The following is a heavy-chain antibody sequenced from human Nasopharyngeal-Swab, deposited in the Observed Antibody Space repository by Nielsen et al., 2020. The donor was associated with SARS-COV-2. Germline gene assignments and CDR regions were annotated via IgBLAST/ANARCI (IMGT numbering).Heavy chain of an antibody. CDR1: GFRFGSYG. CDR2: IWHDGGSK. J-gene: IGHJ6*02. D-gene: IGHD7-27*01. Sequence: GESLKISCAASGFRFGSYGMHWVRQAPDKGLEWVAVIWHDGGSKYYGDSVTGRFIISRDNSKNMLYLEMNSLRVEDTAIYSCAKDADWGNYYYGLDVWGQGTTVTVSS. CDR3: AKDADWGNYYYGLDV. V-gene: IGHV3-33*06.